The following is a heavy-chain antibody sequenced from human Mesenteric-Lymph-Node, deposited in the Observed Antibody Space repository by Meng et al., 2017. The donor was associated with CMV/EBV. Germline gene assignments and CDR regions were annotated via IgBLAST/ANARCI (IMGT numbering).Heavy chain of an antibody. Sequence: ASVKVSCKASGYTFTGYYMHWVRQAPGQGLEWMGWINPNSGGTNYAQKFQGRVTMTRDTSISTAYMELSRLRSDDTAVYYCARRNLALREYYYYYGMDVWGQGTTVTVSS. CDR2: INPNSGGT. CDR1: GYTFTGYY. J-gene: IGHJ6*02. D-gene: IGHD1-7*01. CDR3: ARRNLALREYYYYYGMDV. V-gene: IGHV1-2*02.